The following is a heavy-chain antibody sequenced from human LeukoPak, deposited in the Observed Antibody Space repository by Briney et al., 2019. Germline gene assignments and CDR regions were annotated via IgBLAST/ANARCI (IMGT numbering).Heavy chain of an antibody. CDR2: IRSKAYGGTT. Sequence: GRSLRLSCTASGFTFGDYAMSWVRQAPGKGLEWVGFIRSKAYGGTTEYAASVKGRFTISRDDSKSIAYLQMNSLKTEDTAVYYCTRDLCSGGSCHHDYFDYWGQGTLVTVSS. J-gene: IGHJ4*02. V-gene: IGHV3-49*04. D-gene: IGHD2-15*01. CDR3: TRDLCSGGSCHHDYFDY. CDR1: GFTFGDYA.